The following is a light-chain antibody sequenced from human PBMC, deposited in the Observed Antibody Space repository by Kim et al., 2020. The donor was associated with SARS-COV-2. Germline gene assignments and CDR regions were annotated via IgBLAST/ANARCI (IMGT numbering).Light chain of an antibody. CDR2: EVS. J-gene: IGLJ3*02. CDR3: SSYAGSNNWV. Sequence: QSVPTSCTRTSSDVGGYNYVTWYQQHPSKAPKLMIYEVSKRPSGVPDRFSGSKSGNTASLTVSGLQAEDEADYYCSSYAGSNNWVFGGGTKLTVL. CDR1: SSDVGGYNY. V-gene: IGLV2-8*01.